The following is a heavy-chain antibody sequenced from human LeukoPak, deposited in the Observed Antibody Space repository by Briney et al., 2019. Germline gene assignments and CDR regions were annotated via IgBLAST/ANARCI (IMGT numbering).Heavy chain of an antibody. D-gene: IGHD1-26*01. CDR1: GGSFSGYY. J-gene: IGHJ4*02. CDR2: INHSGST. Sequence: ASETLSLTCAVYGGSFSGYYWSWIRQPPGKGLEWIGEINHSGSTNYNPSLKSRVTISVDTSKNQFSLKLSSVTAADTAVYYCASGSYWGPTGDYWGQGTLVTVSS. V-gene: IGHV4-34*01. CDR3: ASGSYWGPTGDY.